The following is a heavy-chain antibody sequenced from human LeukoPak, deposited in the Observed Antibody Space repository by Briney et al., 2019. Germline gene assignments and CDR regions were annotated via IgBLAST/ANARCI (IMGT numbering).Heavy chain of an antibody. CDR2: INPSGGST. V-gene: IGHV1-46*01. CDR3: ARERGPVAAMGDV. D-gene: IGHD2-15*01. Sequence: ASVKVSCKASGYTFTAYYMHWVRQAPGQGLEWMGWINPSGGSTSYAQKFQGRVTMTRDTSTSTVYMELSSLRSEDTAVYYCARERGPVAAMGDVWGQGTTVTVSS. CDR1: GYTFTAYY. J-gene: IGHJ6*02.